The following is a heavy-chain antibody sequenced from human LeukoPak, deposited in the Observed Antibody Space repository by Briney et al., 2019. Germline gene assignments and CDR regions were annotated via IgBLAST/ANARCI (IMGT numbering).Heavy chain of an antibody. CDR3: AKAAAVVVVGAEGYFDY. J-gene: IGHJ4*02. V-gene: IGHV3-30*18. CDR2: ISYDGSNK. CDR1: GFTFSSYV. D-gene: IGHD2-15*01. Sequence: GGSLRLSCAASGFTFSSYVMHWVRQAPGKGLEWVAVISYDGSNKYYADSVKGRFTISRDNSKNTLYLQMNSLRAEDTAVYYCAKAAAVVVVGAEGYFDYWGQGTLVTVSS.